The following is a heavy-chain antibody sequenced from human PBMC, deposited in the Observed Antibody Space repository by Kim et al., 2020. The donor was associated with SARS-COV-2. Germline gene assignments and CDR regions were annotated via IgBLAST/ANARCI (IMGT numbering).Heavy chain of an antibody. CDR3: ARVHGSRGWEYYYYYMDV. CDR2: IYYSGST. V-gene: IGHV4-59*01. J-gene: IGHJ6*03. D-gene: IGHD6-19*01. CDR1: GGSISSYY. Sequence: SETLSLTCTVSGGSISSYYWSWIRQPPGKGLEWIGYIYYSGSTNYNPSFKSRVTISVDTSKNQFSLKLSSVTAADTAVYYCARVHGSRGWEYYYYYMDV.